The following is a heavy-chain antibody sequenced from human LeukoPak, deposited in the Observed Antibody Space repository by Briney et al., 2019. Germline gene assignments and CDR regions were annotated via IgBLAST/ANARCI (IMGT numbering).Heavy chain of an antibody. CDR1: GGSFSGYY. CDR2: INHSGST. CDR3: ARGYRRDGYNLGFYFDY. Sequence: SETLSLTCAVYGGSFSGYYWSWIRQPPGKGLEWIGEINHSGSTNYNPSLKSRVTTSVDTSKNQFSLKLSSVTAADTAVYYCARGYRRDGYNLGFYFDYWGQGTLVTVSS. D-gene: IGHD5-12*01. J-gene: IGHJ4*02. V-gene: IGHV4-34*01.